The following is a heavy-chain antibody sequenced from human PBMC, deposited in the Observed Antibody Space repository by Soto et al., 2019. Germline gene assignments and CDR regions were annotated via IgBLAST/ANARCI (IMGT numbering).Heavy chain of an antibody. D-gene: IGHD6-13*01. CDR2: INHSGST. CDR1: GGSFSGYY. J-gene: IGHJ5*02. Sequence: PSETLSLTCAVYGGSFSGYYWSWIRQPPGKGLEWIGEINHSGSTNYNPSLKSRVTISVDTSKNQFSLKLSSVTAADTAVYYCASGNPYSSSWYVRNWFDPWGQGTLVTVSS. V-gene: IGHV4-34*01. CDR3: ASGNPYSSSWYVRNWFDP.